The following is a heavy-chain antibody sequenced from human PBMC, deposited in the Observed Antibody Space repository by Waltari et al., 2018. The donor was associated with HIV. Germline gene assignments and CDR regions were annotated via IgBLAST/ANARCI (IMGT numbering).Heavy chain of an antibody. CDR2: IIPIFGTA. Sequence: QVQLVQSGAEVKKPGSSVKVSCKASGGTFSSYAISWVRQAPGQGLEWMGGIIPIFGTANYAQKFQGRVTITADESTSTAYMELSSLRSEDTAVYYCARDPKGTVTTSYYYYYGMDVWGQGTTVTVSS. J-gene: IGHJ6*02. CDR3: ARDPKGTVTTSYYYYYGMDV. D-gene: IGHD4-17*01. V-gene: IGHV1-69*01. CDR1: GGTFSSYA.